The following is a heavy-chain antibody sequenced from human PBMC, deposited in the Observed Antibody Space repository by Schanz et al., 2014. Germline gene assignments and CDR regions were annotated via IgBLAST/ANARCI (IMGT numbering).Heavy chain of an antibody. CDR2: IYINAGST. CDR1: GFTVSSNY. J-gene: IGHJ6*02. V-gene: IGHV3-66*03. D-gene: IGHD3-10*01. Sequence: EVQLVESGGGLIQPGESLRLSCAVSGFTVSSNYMSWVRQAPGRGLEWVSTIYINAGSTRYADSVKGRFTISRDNSKDTLFLQMNSLRAEDTAVYYCARFGELDYFYYGMDVWGQGTTVTVSS. CDR3: ARFGELDYFYYGMDV.